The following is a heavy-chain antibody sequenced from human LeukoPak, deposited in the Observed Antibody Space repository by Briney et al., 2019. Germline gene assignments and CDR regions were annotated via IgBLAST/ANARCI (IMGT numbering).Heavy chain of an antibody. CDR3: ARDILVVAAYYFDY. Sequence: GGSLRLSCAASGFTFSSYSMNWVRQAPGKGLEWVSSISSSSSYIYYADSVKGRFTISRDNAKNTLYLQMNSLRAEDTAVYYCARDILVVAAYYFDYWGQGTLVTVSS. CDR1: GFTFSSYS. CDR2: ISSSSSYI. V-gene: IGHV3-21*01. J-gene: IGHJ4*02. D-gene: IGHD2-15*01.